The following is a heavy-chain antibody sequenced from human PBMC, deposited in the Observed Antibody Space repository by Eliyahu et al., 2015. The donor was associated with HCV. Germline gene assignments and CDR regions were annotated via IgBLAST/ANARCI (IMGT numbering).Heavy chain of an antibody. Sequence: EVQLVESGGGLVKPGGSLXLSXXTXXFIXSTYSXNXVRQAPGKGLEWVSSISSSSSYIYYADSVKGRFTISRDNAKNSLYLQMNSLRAEDTAVYYCARGYASYYDSSGYYSNHIFDYWGQGTLVTVSS. CDR1: XFIXSTYS. CDR2: ISSSSSYI. J-gene: IGHJ4*02. CDR3: ARGYASYYDSSGYYSNHIFDY. D-gene: IGHD3-22*01. V-gene: IGHV3-21*01.